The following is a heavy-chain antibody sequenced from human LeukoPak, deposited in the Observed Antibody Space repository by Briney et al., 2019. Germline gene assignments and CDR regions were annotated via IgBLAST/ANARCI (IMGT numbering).Heavy chain of an antibody. Sequence: SETLSLTCGVSGGSISSSYWWSWVRQSPGKGLEWIGEIYHSGSTNYNPSLKSRVTISVDTSKNQFSLKLSSVTAADTAVYYCARPRRRYGDYQYYFDYWGQGTLVTVSS. CDR3: ARPRRRYGDYQYYFDY. V-gene: IGHV4-4*02. CDR2: IYHSGST. D-gene: IGHD4-17*01. J-gene: IGHJ4*02. CDR1: GGSISSSYW.